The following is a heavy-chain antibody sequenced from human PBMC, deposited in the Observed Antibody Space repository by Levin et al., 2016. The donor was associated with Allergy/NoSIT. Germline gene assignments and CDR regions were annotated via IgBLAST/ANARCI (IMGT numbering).Heavy chain of an antibody. Sequence: WIRQPPGKGLEWVSAISGSGGTTYYADSVKGRFTISRDNSQNTLYLEMKSLGAGDTAEYYCAKGAIIMVRGVMTDWGQGTLVTVSS. D-gene: IGHD3-10*01. CDR3: AKGAIIMVRGVMTD. J-gene: IGHJ4*02. CDR2: ISGSGGTT. V-gene: IGHV3-23*01.